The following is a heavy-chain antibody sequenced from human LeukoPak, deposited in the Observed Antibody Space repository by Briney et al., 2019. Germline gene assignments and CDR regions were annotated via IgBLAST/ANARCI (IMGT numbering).Heavy chain of an antibody. J-gene: IGHJ4*02. Sequence: GGSLRLSCAASGFTFSSYAMHWVRQAPGKGLEWVAVISYDGSNKYYADSVKGRFTISRDNSKNTLYLQMNSLRAEDTAVYYCARDPYYYDSSGYDYWGQGTWSPSPQ. CDR3: ARDPYYYDSSGYDY. V-gene: IGHV3-30-3*01. CDR1: GFTFSSYA. CDR2: ISYDGSNK. D-gene: IGHD3-22*01.